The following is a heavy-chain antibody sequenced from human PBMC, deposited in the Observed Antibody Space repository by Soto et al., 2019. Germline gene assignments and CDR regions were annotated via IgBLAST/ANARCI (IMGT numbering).Heavy chain of an antibody. V-gene: IGHV3-33*01. J-gene: IGHJ4*02. CDR2: IVREGSEK. CDR1: GFAFSNHG. CDR3: ARDDDYDDNGLDL. D-gene: IGHD4-17*01. Sequence: QGQLVESGGGVVQPGRSLRLSCAASGFAFSNHGMHWVRQAPGKGLEWLAVIVREGSEKFYADSVKGRFTISRDNSKNTLDLEMSSRRAEDTAVYYCARDDDYDDNGLDLWGQGTLVTVSS.